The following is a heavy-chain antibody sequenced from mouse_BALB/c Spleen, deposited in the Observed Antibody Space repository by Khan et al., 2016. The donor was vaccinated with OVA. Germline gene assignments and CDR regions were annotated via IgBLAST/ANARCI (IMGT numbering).Heavy chain of an antibody. J-gene: IGHJ2*01. CDR3: TRSILLYFDY. CDR2: IDPENGDT. D-gene: IGHD2-3*01. V-gene: IGHV14-1*02. Sequence: VQLQQPGAELVRPGALVKLSCKGSGFNIKDYYMQWVKQRPEQGLEWIGWIDPENGDTIYDPKFQGKASITADTSSNTAYLQLSRLTSEDHAVYYCTRSILLYFDYWGQGTTLTVSS. CDR1: GFNIKDYY.